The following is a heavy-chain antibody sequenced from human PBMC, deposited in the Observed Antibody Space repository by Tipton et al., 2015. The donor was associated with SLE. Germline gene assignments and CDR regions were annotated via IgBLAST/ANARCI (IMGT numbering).Heavy chain of an antibody. D-gene: IGHD3-3*01. J-gene: IGHJ4*02. Sequence: GLVKPSETLSLTCSVSRGSISTSYWSWIRQPPGGGLEWLGFIYSRGSSSYNPSLKSRVTMSVDTSKNQFSLKLTSVTAADTAVYYCARDPYDSWSDYQATFDYWGQGTLVTVSP. CDR3: ARDPYDSWSDYQATFDY. CDR2: IYSRGSS. V-gene: IGHV4-59*04. CDR1: RGSISTSY.